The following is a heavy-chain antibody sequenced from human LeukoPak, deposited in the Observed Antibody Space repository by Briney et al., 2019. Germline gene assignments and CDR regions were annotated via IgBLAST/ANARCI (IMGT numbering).Heavy chain of an antibody. D-gene: IGHD1-26*01. Sequence: GGSLRLSCAASGFTFSSYAMHWVRQAPGMGLEWVAVISYDGSNKYYADSVKGRFTISRDNSKNTFYLQMNCLRAEDTAVYYCARDHGGSLSYGVDVWGQGTTVTVSS. CDR3: ARDHGGSLSYGVDV. V-gene: IGHV3-30-3*01. CDR2: ISYDGSNK. CDR1: GFTFSSYA. J-gene: IGHJ6*02.